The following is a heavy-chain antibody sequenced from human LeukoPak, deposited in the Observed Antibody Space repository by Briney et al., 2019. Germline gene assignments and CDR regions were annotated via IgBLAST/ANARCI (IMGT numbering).Heavy chain of an antibody. V-gene: IGHV1-69*06. CDR1: GGTFTSYA. Sequence: SVKVSCKASGGTFTSYAISWVRQAPGQGLEWMGGIIPIFGTANYAQKFQGRVTITADKSTSTAYMELSGLRSEDTAVYYCAREESSLDAFDIWGQGTMVTVSS. CDR3: AREESSLDAFDI. D-gene: IGHD6-13*01. CDR2: IIPIFGTA. J-gene: IGHJ3*02.